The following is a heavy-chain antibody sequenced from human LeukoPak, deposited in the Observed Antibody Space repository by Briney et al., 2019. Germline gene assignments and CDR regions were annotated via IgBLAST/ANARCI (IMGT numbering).Heavy chain of an antibody. CDR3: AREGYYYGSRSYLDY. Sequence: PGGSLRLSCAASGFTFSSYSMNWVRQAPGKGLEWVSYISSSSSTIYYADSVKGRFTISRDNAKNSLYLQMNSLRAEDTAVYYCAREGYYYGSRSYLDYWGQGTLVTVSS. V-gene: IGHV3-48*01. D-gene: IGHD3-10*01. CDR1: GFTFSSYS. CDR2: ISSSSSTI. J-gene: IGHJ4*02.